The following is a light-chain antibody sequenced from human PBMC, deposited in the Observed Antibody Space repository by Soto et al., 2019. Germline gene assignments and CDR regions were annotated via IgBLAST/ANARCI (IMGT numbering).Light chain of an antibody. J-gene: IGKJ1*01. V-gene: IGKV3D-20*02. CDR3: QQRSNWPRT. CDR2: GAS. Sequence: EVVLTQSPGTLSLSSGERATLSCRASQSVINSYLAWYQQKPGQAPRLLIYGASTRATGIPARFSGSGSGTDFTLTISSLEPEDFAVYYCQQRSNWPRTFGQGTKVDIK. CDR1: QSVINSY.